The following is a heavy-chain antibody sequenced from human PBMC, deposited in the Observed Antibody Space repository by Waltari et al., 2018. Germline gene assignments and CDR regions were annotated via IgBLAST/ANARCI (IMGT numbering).Heavy chain of an antibody. CDR3: ARARQVAAPGNLDY. J-gene: IGHJ4*02. Sequence: QVQLQQWGAGLLKPSETLSLTCAVYGGSFSGYYWSWIRQPPGKGLEWIGEINHSGSTNYNPSLKSRVTISVDTSKNQFSLKLSSVTAADTAVYYCARARQVAAPGNLDYWGQGTLVTVSS. V-gene: IGHV4-34*01. CDR1: GGSFSGYY. D-gene: IGHD2-15*01. CDR2: INHSGST.